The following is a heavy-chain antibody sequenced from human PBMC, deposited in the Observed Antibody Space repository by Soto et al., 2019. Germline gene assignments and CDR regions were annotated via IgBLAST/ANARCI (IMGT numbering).Heavy chain of an antibody. CDR1: GFTFSGSA. CDR3: TSAWYGGYHAFDI. Sequence: GESLKISCAASGFTFSGSAMHWVRQASGKGLEWVGRIRSKANSYATAYAASVKGRFTISRDDSKNTAYLQMNSLKTEDTAVYCCTSAWYGGYHAFDIWGQGTMVTVSS. D-gene: IGHD5-12*01. J-gene: IGHJ3*02. CDR2: IRSKANSYAT. V-gene: IGHV3-73*01.